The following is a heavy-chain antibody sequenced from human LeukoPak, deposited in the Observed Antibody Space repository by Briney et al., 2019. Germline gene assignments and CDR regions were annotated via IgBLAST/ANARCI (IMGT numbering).Heavy chain of an antibody. J-gene: IGHJ4*02. D-gene: IGHD2-2*01. CDR2: IQYDGDEK. Sequence: PGGSLRLSCVASGFTFSNYGIHWVRQAPGKGLGWLAFIQYDGDEKYYADSVKGRFTISRDNSKNTLYLQIISLRTEDTAVYYCAKDHCSRTTCDGSPGYWGQGTLVTVSS. V-gene: IGHV3-30*02. CDR3: AKDHCSRTTCDGSPGY. CDR1: GFTFSNYG.